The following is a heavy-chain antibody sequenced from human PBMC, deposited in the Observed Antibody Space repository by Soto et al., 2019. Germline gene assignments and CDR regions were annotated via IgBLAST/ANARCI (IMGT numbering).Heavy chain of an antibody. CDR2: ISYDGSNK. J-gene: IGHJ3*02. Sequence: PGGSLRLSCAASGFTFSSYAMHWVRQAPGKGLEWVAVISYDGSNKYYADSVKGRFTISRDNSKNTLYLQMNSLRAEDTAVYYCARDEQWLVRALDIWGQGTMVTVSS. CDR3: ARDEQWLVRALDI. V-gene: IGHV3-30-3*01. D-gene: IGHD6-19*01. CDR1: GFTFSSYA.